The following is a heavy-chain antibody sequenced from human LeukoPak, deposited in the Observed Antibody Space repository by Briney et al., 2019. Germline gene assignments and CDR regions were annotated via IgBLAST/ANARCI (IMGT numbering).Heavy chain of an antibody. D-gene: IGHD4-23*01. CDR2: INPYNGDT. CDR3: ARFLDYGGNSVSPLRY. J-gene: IGHJ4*02. Sequence: GASVKVSFKASGYTFVNYDINWVRQAPGQGLEWMGWINPYNGDTNYAQKFQGRVTMTTDTSTSTAYMELRSLKYDDTAVYYCARFLDYGGNSVSPLRYWGQGTLVTVSS. CDR1: GYTFVNYD. V-gene: IGHV1-18*01.